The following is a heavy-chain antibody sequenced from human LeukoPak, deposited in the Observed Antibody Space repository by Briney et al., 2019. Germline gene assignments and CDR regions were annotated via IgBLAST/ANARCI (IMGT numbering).Heavy chain of an antibody. V-gene: IGHV4-59*01. CDR3: ARDVGATPGYFDY. CDR1: GGSISTYY. D-gene: IGHD1-26*01. J-gene: IGHJ4*02. Sequence: SETLSLTCTVSGGSISTYYWGWIRQPPGKGLEWIGYIYYSGSTNYNPSLKSRVTISVDTSKNQFSLKLSSVTAADTAVYYCARDVGATPGYFDYWGQGTLVTVSS. CDR2: IYYSGST.